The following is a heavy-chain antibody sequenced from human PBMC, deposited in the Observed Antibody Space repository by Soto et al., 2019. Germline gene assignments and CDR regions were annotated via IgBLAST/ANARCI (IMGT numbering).Heavy chain of an antibody. CDR3: ARDQIGDYEAAHVGSHYGIDV. Sequence: QVQLVESGGGVVQPGRSLRLSCAASGFTFSSYDMHWVRQAPGKGLEWVAVISYDGSNKYYADSVKGRFTISRDNSKNLLYLQMNSLRAEDTAVYYCARDQIGDYEAAHVGSHYGIDVWGQGTTVTVSS. J-gene: IGHJ6*02. D-gene: IGHD4-17*01. CDR1: GFTFSSYD. V-gene: IGHV3-30-3*01. CDR2: ISYDGSNK.